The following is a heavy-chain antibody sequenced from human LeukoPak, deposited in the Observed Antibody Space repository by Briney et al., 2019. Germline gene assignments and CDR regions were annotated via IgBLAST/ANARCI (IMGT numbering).Heavy chain of an antibody. J-gene: IGHJ4*02. V-gene: IGHV1-2*02. CDR1: GYTFTGYY. CDR2: INPNSGDT. CDR3: ARDGGFDH. D-gene: IGHD3-3*01. Sequence: GASVKVSCKTSGYTFTGYYMHWVRQAPGQGLERMGWINPNSGDTTYAQKFQGRVAMTTDTSVSTAYMELTKLTSDDTAVYYCARDGGFDHWGQGTPVTVSS.